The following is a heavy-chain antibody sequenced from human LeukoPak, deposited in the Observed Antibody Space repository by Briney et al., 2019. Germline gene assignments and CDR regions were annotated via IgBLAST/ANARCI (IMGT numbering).Heavy chain of an antibody. CDR3: TTGGDILTGPYYFDY. V-gene: IGHV3-15*01. D-gene: IGHD3-9*01. CDR1: GFTFSDFW. CDR2: IKSKTDGGTT. J-gene: IGHJ4*02. Sequence: PGGSLRLSCAASGFTFSDFWMHWVRQAPGKGLEWVGRIKSKTDGGTTDYAAPVKGRFTISRDDSKNTLYLQMNSLKTEDTAVYYCTTGGDILTGPYYFDYWGQGTLVTVSS.